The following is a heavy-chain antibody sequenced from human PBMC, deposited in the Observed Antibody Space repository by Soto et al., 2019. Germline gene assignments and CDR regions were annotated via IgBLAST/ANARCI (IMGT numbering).Heavy chain of an antibody. CDR2: INSDGSRT. V-gene: IGHV3-74*01. Sequence: EVQLVESGGGLVQPGESLRLSCAASGFTFSSYWMHWVRQAPGKGLVWVSRINSDGSRTNYADSVKGRFTVSRDNAKNTQYLQMNSLRAEDTAVYYCARVLTGSWNWFDPWGRGTLVTVSS. D-gene: IGHD6-13*01. CDR3: ARVLTGSWNWFDP. J-gene: IGHJ5*02. CDR1: GFTFSSYW.